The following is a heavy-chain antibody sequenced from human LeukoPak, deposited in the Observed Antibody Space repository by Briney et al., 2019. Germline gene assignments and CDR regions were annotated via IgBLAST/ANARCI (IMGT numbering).Heavy chain of an antibody. CDR1: GFTFSSYS. CDR2: ISSSSYI. V-gene: IGHV3-21*04. J-gene: IGHJ4*02. CDR3: AKGEQGVDY. D-gene: IGHD1/OR15-1a*01. Sequence: PGGSLRLSCAASGFTFSSYSMNWVRQAPGKGLEWVSSISSSSYIYYADSVKGRFTISRDNSKNTLFLQMNSLRAEDTAVYYCAKGEQGVDYWGQGTLVTASS.